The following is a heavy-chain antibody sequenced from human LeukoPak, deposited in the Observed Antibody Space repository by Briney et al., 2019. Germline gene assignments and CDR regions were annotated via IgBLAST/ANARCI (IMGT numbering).Heavy chain of an antibody. Sequence: ASVKVSCKASGYTFTGYYMHWVRQAPGQGLEWMGWINPNSGGTNYAQKFQGRVTMTRDTSISTAYMELSSLRSEDTAVYYCARGEAGIVGAIKGFGAFDIWGQGTMVTVSS. V-gene: IGHV1-2*02. J-gene: IGHJ3*02. CDR3: ARGEAGIVGAIKGFGAFDI. D-gene: IGHD1-26*01. CDR2: INPNSGGT. CDR1: GYTFTGYY.